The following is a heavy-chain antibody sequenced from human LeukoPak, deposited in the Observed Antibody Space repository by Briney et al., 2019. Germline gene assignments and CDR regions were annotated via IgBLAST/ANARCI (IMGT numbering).Heavy chain of an antibody. J-gene: IGHJ3*02. CDR2: INHSGST. CDR1: GGSFSGYY. D-gene: IGHD1-26*01. CDR3: ARGPPYSGSYYGDAFDI. V-gene: IGHV4-34*01. Sequence: SETLSLTCAVYGGSFSGYYWSWIRQPPGKGLEWIGEINHSGSTNYSPSLKSRVTISVDTSKNQFSLKLSSVTAADTAVYYCARGPPYSGSYYGDAFDIWGQGIMVTVSS.